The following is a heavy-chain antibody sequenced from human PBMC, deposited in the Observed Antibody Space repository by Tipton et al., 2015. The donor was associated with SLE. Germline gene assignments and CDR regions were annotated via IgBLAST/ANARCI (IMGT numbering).Heavy chain of an antibody. CDR2: IRGSGGRT. Sequence: SLRLSCAASGFTVSSYAMSWVRQAPGKGLDWVSEIRGSGGRTYYADSVKGRFTISRDNSKNTLFLQMNSLRAEDTAVYYCAKDRNYDLGLGAFDMWGQGTMVTVSS. D-gene: IGHD3-22*01. CDR3: AKDRNYDLGLGAFDM. J-gene: IGHJ3*02. V-gene: IGHV3-23*01. CDR1: GFTVSSYA.